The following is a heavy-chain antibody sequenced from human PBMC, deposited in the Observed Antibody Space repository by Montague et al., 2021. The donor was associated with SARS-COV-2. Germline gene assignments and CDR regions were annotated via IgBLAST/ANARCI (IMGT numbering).Heavy chain of an antibody. Sequence: SETLSLTCTVSGGSISSYYWSWIRQPPGKGLEWIGYIYYSGSTYYNPSLRSRVTISVDTSKNQFSLKLSSVTAADTAVYYCAREPDYCDYFDYWGQGTLVTVSS. CDR2: IYYSGST. CDR3: AREPDYCDYFDY. V-gene: IGHV4-59*13. J-gene: IGHJ4*02. CDR1: GGSISSYY. D-gene: IGHD4-17*01.